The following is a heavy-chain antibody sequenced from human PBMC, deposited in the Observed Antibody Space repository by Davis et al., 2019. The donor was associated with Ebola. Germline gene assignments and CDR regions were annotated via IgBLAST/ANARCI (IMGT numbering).Heavy chain of an antibody. V-gene: IGHV1-69*10. CDR2: IIPILGIA. CDR1: GGTFSSYA. J-gene: IGHJ3*02. D-gene: IGHD6-6*01. Sequence: SVKVSCKASGGTFSSYAISWVRQAPGQGLEWMGGIIPILGIANYAQKFQGRVTITADESTSTAYMELSSLRSEDTAVYYCARATPIIAARYSAPDAFDIWGQGTMVTVSS. CDR3: ARATPIIAARYSAPDAFDI.